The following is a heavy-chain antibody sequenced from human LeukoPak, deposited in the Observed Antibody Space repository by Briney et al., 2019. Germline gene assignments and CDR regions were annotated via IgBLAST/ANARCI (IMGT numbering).Heavy chain of an antibody. D-gene: IGHD4-17*01. J-gene: IGHJ6*02. CDR2: INTYNGNT. CDR1: GYTFTAYG. Sequence: ASAKVSCKASGYTFTAYGISWVRQAPGQGFEWMGWINTYNGNTNYAHKFRGRVTMTTDTSTRTVYMEVRSLRSDDTAVYYCARDPADHGDLREDAHYYALDVWGQGTTVTVSS. CDR3: ARDPADHGDLREDAHYYALDV. V-gene: IGHV1-18*04.